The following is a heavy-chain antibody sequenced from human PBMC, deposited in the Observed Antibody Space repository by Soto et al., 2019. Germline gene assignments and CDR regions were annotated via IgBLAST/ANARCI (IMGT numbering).Heavy chain of an antibody. CDR2: IYPADSDT. CDR1: GYNFTTYW. Sequence: GESLKISCKGSGYNFTTYWIGWVRQMPGKGLEWMGVIYPADSDTRYSPSFEGQVTFSADKSLSTAYLQWNSLKASDTATYYCARRRAWNDAFDVWGQGTVVTVSS. V-gene: IGHV5-51*01. J-gene: IGHJ4*02. CDR3: ARRRAWNDAFDV. D-gene: IGHD1-1*01.